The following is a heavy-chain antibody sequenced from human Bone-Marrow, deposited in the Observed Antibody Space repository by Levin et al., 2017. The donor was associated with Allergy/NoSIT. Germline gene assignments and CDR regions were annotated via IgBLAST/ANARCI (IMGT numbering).Heavy chain of an antibody. J-gene: IGHJ4*02. CDR3: ARTLITFGGVIETFFDY. CDR2: IYHSGST. CDR1: GYSISSGYY. V-gene: IGHV4-38-2*01. Sequence: SQTLSLTCAVSGYSISSGYYWGWIRQPPGKGLEWIGSIYHSGSTYYNPSLKSRVTISVDTSKNQFSLKLSSVTAADTAVYYCARTLITFGGVIETFFDYWGQGTLVTVSS. D-gene: IGHD3-16*02.